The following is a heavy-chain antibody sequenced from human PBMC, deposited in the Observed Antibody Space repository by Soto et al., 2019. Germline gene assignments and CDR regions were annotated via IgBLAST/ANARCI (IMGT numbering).Heavy chain of an antibody. CDR2: VYYTGDT. V-gene: IGHV4-39*07. CDR1: GASISTPGSY. CDR3: ARDGGYCSGGSCYSHYYYAMDV. D-gene: IGHD2-15*01. Sequence: TLSLTCTVSGASISTPGSYWGWVRQSPGTGLQWIGFVYYTGDTYYSPSFKSRVTMSVDTSKNQFSLNLNSMTAADTAVYYCARDGGYCSGGSCYSHYYYAMDVWGQGT. J-gene: IGHJ6*02.